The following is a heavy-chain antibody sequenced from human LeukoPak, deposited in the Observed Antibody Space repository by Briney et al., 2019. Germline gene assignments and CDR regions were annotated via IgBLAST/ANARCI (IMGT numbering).Heavy chain of an antibody. Sequence: PGGSLRLSCAASGFTFSIYWMNWVRQAPGKGREWVAHIQQDGGEKYYVDSVKGRFTISRDNAKNSLFLQMNSLRAEDTAVYYCARDANYGDYDPVIYYMDVWGKGTTVTVSS. D-gene: IGHD4-17*01. CDR3: ARDANYGDYDPVIYYMDV. J-gene: IGHJ6*03. V-gene: IGHV3-7*01. CDR2: IQQDGGEK. CDR1: GFTFSIYW.